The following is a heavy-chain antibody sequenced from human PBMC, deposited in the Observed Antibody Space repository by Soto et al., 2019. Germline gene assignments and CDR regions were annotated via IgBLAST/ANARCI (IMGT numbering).Heavy chain of an antibody. CDR2: IIPIFGTA. V-gene: IGHV1-69*13. CDR1: GGTFSSYA. D-gene: IGHD2-15*01. J-gene: IGHJ6*02. CDR3: ARDRAGYCSGGSCQPYYYYGMDV. Sequence: SVKVSCKASGGTFSSYAISWVRRAPGQGLEWMGGIIPIFGTANYAQKFQGRVTITADESTSTAYMELSSLRSEDTAVYYCARDRAGYCSGGSCQPYYYYGMDVWGQGTTVTVSS.